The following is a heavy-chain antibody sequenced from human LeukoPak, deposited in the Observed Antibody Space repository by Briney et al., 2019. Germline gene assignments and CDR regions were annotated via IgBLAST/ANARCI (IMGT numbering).Heavy chain of an antibody. CDR3: ARVVVVTAIQYYYYYGMDV. V-gene: IGHV1-69*04. D-gene: IGHD2-21*02. CDR1: GGTFSSYA. Sequence: GASVKVSCKASGGTFSSYANCWVRQAPGQGLEWMGRIIPILGIANYAQKFQGRVTITADKSTSTAYMELSSLRSEDTAVYYCARVVVVTAIQYYYYYGMDVWGQGTTVTVSS. CDR2: IIPILGIA. J-gene: IGHJ6*02.